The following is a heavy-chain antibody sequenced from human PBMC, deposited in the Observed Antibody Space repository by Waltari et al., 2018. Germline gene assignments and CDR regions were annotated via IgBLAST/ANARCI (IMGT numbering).Heavy chain of an antibody. CDR1: GGSFSGYY. V-gene: IGHV4-34*01. CDR3: ARGHQVVVAALAYWYFDL. CDR2: INHSGST. D-gene: IGHD2-15*01. Sequence: QVQLQQWGAGLLKPSETLSLTCAVYGGSFSGYYWSWIRQPPGTGLEWIGEINHSGSTNYNPSLKSRVTISVDTSKNQFSLKLSSVTAADTAVYYCARGHQVVVAALAYWYFDLWGRGTLVTVSS. J-gene: IGHJ2*01.